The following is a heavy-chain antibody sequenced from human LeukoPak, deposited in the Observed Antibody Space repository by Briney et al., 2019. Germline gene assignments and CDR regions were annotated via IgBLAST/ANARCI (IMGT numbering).Heavy chain of an antibody. CDR1: GGTFSSYA. Sequence: SVKVSCKASGGTFSSYAISWVRQAPGQGLEWMGGIIPIFGTANYAQKFQGRVTITADESTSTAYVELSSLRSEDTAVYYCARKRLGYCSGGSCPLDYWGQGTLVTVSS. J-gene: IGHJ4*02. CDR2: IIPIFGTA. D-gene: IGHD2-15*01. CDR3: ARKRLGYCSGGSCPLDY. V-gene: IGHV1-69*13.